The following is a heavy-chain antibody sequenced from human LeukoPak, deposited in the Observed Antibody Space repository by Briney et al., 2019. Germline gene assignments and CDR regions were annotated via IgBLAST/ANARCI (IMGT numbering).Heavy chain of an antibody. Sequence: SETLSLTCAVYGGSFSGYYWSWIRQPPGKGLEWVGSVYFSGSTYYNPSLTSRVTISLDTSKNQFSLNVDSVTAADTAVYYCASRIFSDFVRSWGQGTLVTVSS. J-gene: IGHJ5*02. CDR3: ASRIFSDFVRS. CDR2: VYFSGST. D-gene: IGHD3-3*01. CDR1: GGSFSGYY. V-gene: IGHV4-34*01.